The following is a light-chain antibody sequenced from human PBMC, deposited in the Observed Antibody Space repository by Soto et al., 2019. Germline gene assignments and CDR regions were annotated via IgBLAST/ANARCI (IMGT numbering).Light chain of an antibody. CDR1: QSLGSDY. Sequence: ETVLTQSPGTLSLSPGERATLSCRASQSLGSDYLAWYQQKPGQAPRLLIYGVSSRATDIPDRFSGSGSGTDFTLTISRLEQEDFAMYYCKLYGTSRAFGQGTK. J-gene: IGKJ1*01. CDR3: KLYGTSRA. CDR2: GVS. V-gene: IGKV3-20*01.